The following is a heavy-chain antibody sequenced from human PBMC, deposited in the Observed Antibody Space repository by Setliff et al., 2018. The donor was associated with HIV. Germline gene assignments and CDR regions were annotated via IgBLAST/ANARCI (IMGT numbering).Heavy chain of an antibody. Sequence: SETLSLTCTVSGGSISSHYWNWIRQPPGKGLEWIGYIHYSGSINYNPSLKSRVTISGDSSKNQVSLMLSSVTAADTAVYFCAKVPSSGWYGGHHYMDVWGKGAAVTVSS. CDR2: IHYSGSI. J-gene: IGHJ6*03. V-gene: IGHV4-59*11. CDR3: AKVPSSGWYGGHHYMDV. CDR1: GGSISSHY. D-gene: IGHD6-19*01.